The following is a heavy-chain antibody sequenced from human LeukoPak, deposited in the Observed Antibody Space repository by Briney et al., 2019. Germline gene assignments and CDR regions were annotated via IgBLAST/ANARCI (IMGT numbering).Heavy chain of an antibody. Sequence: GESLRLSCAVSGFTFSSYGMSWVRQAPGKGLEWVSSISGSGDSTYYADSVKGRFAISRDNSRNTLYLQMNTLRAEDTVVYYCAKDRNRFNYPLGHWGQGTLVTVSS. V-gene: IGHV3-23*01. CDR3: AKDRNRFNYPLGH. J-gene: IGHJ4*02. CDR2: ISGSGDST. CDR1: GFTFSSYG. D-gene: IGHD1-1*01.